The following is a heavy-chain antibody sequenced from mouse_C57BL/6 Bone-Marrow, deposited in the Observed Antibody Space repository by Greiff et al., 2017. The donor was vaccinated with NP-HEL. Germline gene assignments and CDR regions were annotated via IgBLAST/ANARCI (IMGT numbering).Heavy chain of an antibody. CDR1: GYTFTSYW. CDR3: ARCGAYYFDY. Sequence: QVHVKQPGAELVRPGSSVKLSCKASGYTFTSYWIHWVKQRPIQGLEWIGNIDPSDSETHYNQKFKDKATLTVDKSSSTAYMQLSSLTSEDSAVYYCARCGAYYFDYWGQGTTLTVSS. CDR2: IDPSDSET. J-gene: IGHJ2*01. V-gene: IGHV1-52*01.